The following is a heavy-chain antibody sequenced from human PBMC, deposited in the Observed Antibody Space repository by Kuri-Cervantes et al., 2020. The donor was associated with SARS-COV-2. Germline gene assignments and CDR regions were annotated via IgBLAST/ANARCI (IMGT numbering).Heavy chain of an antibody. Sequence: GSLRLSCTVSSGSISSYYWSWIRQPPGKGLEWIGYIYYSGSTNYNPSLKSRVTISVDTSKNQFSLKLSSVTAADTAVYYCAGELGLTTVNWFDPWGQGTLVTVSS. V-gene: IGHV4-59*01. J-gene: IGHJ5*02. D-gene: IGHD4-17*01. CDR2: IYYSGST. CDR1: SGSISSYY. CDR3: AGELGLTTVNWFDP.